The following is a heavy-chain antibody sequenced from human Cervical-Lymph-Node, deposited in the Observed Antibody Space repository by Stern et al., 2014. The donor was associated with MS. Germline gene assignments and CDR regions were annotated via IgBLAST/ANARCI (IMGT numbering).Heavy chain of an antibody. CDR2: IYYSGST. Sequence: QVQLQESGPGLVQPSETLSLTCTVSGGSLSSYYWSWIRQPPGTGLEWIGAIYYSGSTNYNPSLKSRVTISVDTSKNQFSLKLSSVTAADTAVYYCARVSDGYKSNWYFDLWGRGTLVTVSS. CDR1: GGSLSSYY. J-gene: IGHJ2*01. V-gene: IGHV4-59*01. CDR3: ARVSDGYKSNWYFDL. D-gene: IGHD5-24*01.